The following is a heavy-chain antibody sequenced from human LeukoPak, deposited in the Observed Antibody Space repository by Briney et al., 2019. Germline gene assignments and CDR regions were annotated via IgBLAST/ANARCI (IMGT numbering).Heavy chain of an antibody. CDR3: AKDGFRGDCNAGRCYPFDY. CDR2: ISASGDNT. V-gene: IGHV3-23*01. J-gene: IGHJ4*02. CDR1: GFTFNSYA. D-gene: IGHD2-15*01. Sequence: GGSLRLSCAASGFTFNSYAMSWVRQAPGKGLEWVSAISASGDNTYYADSVKGRFTMSRDNSKNTLYLQMNSLRAEDTAVYKSAKDGFRGDCNAGRCYPFDYWGQGTLVTVSS.